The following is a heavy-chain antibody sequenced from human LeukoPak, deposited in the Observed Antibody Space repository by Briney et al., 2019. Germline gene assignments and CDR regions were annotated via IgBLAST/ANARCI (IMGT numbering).Heavy chain of an antibody. J-gene: IGHJ4*02. D-gene: IGHD6-13*01. Sequence: GGSLRHYGSTSGFTFNRSWMSWVRQAPGKGLEWLANIKKDGSERYYVDSVKGRFTISRDNAENSLYLQMNNLGAEDTAVYYCATSLDAPGNYWGQGILVTVSS. V-gene: IGHV3-7*01. CDR3: ATSLDAPGNY. CDR2: IKKDGSER. CDR1: GFTFNRSW.